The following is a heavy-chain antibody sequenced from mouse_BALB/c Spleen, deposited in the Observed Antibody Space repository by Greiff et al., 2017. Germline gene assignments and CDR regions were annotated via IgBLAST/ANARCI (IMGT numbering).Heavy chain of an antibody. CDR1: GFTFSSYA. D-gene: IGHD1-1*02. CDR3: ARREDYGFDY. J-gene: IGHJ2*01. CDR2: ISSGGSYT. Sequence: EVQRVESGGGLVKPGGSLKLSCAASGFTFSSYAMSWVRQTPEKRLEWVATISSGGSYTYYPDSVKGRFTISRDNAKNTLYLQMSSLRSEDTAMYYCARREDYGFDYWGQGTTLTVSS. V-gene: IGHV5-9-3*01.